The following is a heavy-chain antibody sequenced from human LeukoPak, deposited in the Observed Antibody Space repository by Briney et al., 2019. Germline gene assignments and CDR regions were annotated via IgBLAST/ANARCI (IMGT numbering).Heavy chain of an antibody. CDR3: ARVSYCGGDCYSFDY. Sequence: ASVKVSCKASGGTFSSYAISWVRQAPGQGLEWMGGIIPIFGTANYAQKLQGRVTITADESTSTAYMELSSLRSEDTAVYYCARVSYCGGDCYSFDYWGQGTLVTVSS. V-gene: IGHV1-69*13. CDR1: GGTFSSYA. D-gene: IGHD2-21*02. CDR2: IIPIFGTA. J-gene: IGHJ4*02.